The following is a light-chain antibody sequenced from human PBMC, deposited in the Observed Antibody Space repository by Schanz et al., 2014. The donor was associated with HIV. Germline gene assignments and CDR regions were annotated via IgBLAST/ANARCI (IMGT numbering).Light chain of an antibody. CDR3: QQYGNSPLT. CDR1: QSVSSSY. V-gene: IGKV3-20*01. CDR2: DAS. J-gene: IGKJ4*02. Sequence: EIELTQSPGTLSLSPGERATLSCRASQSVSSSYLAWYQQKPGQAPTLLIYDASSRAAGIPDRFSGSGSGTDFTLTISRLEPEDFAMYYCQQYGNSPLTFGGGTKVEIK.